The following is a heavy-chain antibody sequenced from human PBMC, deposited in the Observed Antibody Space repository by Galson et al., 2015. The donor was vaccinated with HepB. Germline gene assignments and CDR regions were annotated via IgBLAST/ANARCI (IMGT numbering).Heavy chain of an antibody. D-gene: IGHD1/OR15-1a*01. V-gene: IGHV3-9*01. Sequence: SLRLSCAASGFTIDDYAMHWVRHAPGKGLEWVSGISWNSDRIGYADSVKGRFTISRDNAKNSLFLQMNSLRPEDTALYYCAKDVEGNSWNFYGMDVWGPGTTVTVSS. CDR2: ISWNSDRI. J-gene: IGHJ6*02. CDR1: GFTIDDYA. CDR3: AKDVEGNSWNFYGMDV.